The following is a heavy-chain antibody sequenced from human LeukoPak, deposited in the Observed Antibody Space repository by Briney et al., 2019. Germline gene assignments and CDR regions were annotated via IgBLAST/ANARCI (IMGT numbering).Heavy chain of an antibody. CDR1: GFSLSSYW. Sequence: GGSLRLSCVASGFSLSSYWMGRVRLAPGKGLEWVANMKEDGSEKHYVDSVKGRFTISRDNAKNSVYLQMNSLRAEDTALYYCARDYFDYWGQGTLVIVSS. V-gene: IGHV3-7*01. CDR2: MKEDGSEK. CDR3: ARDYFDY. J-gene: IGHJ4*02.